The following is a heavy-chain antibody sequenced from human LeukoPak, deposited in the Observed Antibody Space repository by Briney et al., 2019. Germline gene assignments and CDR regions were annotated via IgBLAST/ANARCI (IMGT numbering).Heavy chain of an antibody. D-gene: IGHD2-2*01. CDR1: GFTFSSYS. CDR2: ISSSSSTR. Sequence: PGGSLRLSCAPSGFTFSSYSMNWVRQAPGKGLEWVSYISSSSSTRYYADSVKGRFTISRDNAKNSLYLQMNSLRDEDTAVYYCARAVRDCSSNSCLYLFDYWGQGTLVTVSS. CDR3: ARAVRDCSSNSCLYLFDY. V-gene: IGHV3-48*02. J-gene: IGHJ4*02.